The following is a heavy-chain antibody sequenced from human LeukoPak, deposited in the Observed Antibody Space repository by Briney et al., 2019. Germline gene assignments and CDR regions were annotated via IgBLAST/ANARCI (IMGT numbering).Heavy chain of an antibody. D-gene: IGHD2-15*01. CDR2: ISAYNGNT. J-gene: IGHJ5*02. CDR1: GYTFTSYG. CDR3: ARPRYYCSGGSCYRNWFDP. V-gene: IGHV1-18*01. Sequence: ASVKVSCKASGYTFTSYGISWVRQAPGQGLEWMGRISAYNGNTNYAQKLQGRVTMTTDTSTSTAYMELRSLRSDDTAVYYCARPRYYCSGGSCYRNWFDPWGQGTLVTVSS.